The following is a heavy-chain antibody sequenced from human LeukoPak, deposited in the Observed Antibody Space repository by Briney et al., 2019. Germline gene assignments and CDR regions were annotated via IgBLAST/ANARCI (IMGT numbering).Heavy chain of an antibody. D-gene: IGHD6-6*01. Sequence: PGGSLRLSCAASGFTLSSYAMHWVRQAPGKGLEWVAVISYDGSNKYYADSVKGRFTISRDNSKNTLYLQMNSLRAEDTAVYYCARPMYSSSSWRKNWFDPWGQGTLVTVSS. CDR2: ISYDGSNK. J-gene: IGHJ5*02. V-gene: IGHV3-30*04. CDR3: ARPMYSSSSWRKNWFDP. CDR1: GFTLSSYA.